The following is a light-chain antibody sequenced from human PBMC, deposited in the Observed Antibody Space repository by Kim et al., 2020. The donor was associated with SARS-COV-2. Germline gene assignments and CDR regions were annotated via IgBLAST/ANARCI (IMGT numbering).Light chain of an antibody. CDR1: AGAVTSDYS. V-gene: IGLV7-43*01. Sequence: QAVVTQEPSLTVSPGGTVTLTCDSSAGAVTSDYSPIWFQLKPGQAPRSLIYMTDNRHSWTPARFSGSLLGGKAALTLSPVQAEDEAEYYCLLYHDGTRVFGTGTKVTVL. CDR3: LLYHDGTRV. J-gene: IGLJ1*01. CDR2: MTD.